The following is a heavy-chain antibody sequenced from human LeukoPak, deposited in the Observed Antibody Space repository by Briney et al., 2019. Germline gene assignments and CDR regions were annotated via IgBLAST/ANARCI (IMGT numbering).Heavy chain of an antibody. V-gene: IGHV3-21*01. Sequence: GGPLRLSCAASGFTFSSYSMNWVRQAPGKGLEWVSSISSSSSYIYYADSVKGRFTISRDNAKNSLYLQMNSLRAEDTAVYYCARDFFERITIFGVVKNHAFDIWSQGTMVTVSS. CDR2: ISSSSSYI. D-gene: IGHD3-3*01. J-gene: IGHJ3*02. CDR3: ARDFFERITIFGVVKNHAFDI. CDR1: GFTFSSYS.